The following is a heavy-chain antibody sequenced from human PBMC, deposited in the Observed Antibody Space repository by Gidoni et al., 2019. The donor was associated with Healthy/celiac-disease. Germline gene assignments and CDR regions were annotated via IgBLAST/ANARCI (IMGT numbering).Heavy chain of an antibody. CDR1: GFTFSSYS. Sequence: EVQLVESGGGVVQPGGSLRLSGAASGFTFSSYSMNWVRQAPGKWLEWVSDISSSSSTIYYADSVKGRFTISRDNAKNSLYLQMNSLRAEDTAVYYCARGGRPGPFFDYWGQGTLVTVSS. V-gene: IGHV3-48*04. CDR2: ISSSSSTI. D-gene: IGHD1-1*01. J-gene: IGHJ4*02. CDR3: ARGGRPGPFFDY.